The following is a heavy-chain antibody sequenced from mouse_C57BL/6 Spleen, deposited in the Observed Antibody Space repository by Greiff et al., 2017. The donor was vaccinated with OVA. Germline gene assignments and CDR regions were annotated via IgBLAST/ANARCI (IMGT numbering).Heavy chain of an antibody. CDR3: ARSRSSAVLCYYAMDY. D-gene: IGHD1-1*01. V-gene: IGHV1-50*01. CDR1: GYTFTSYW. CDR2: IDPSDSYT. Sequence: QVQLQQPGAELVKPGASVKLSCKASGYTFTSYWMQWVKQRPGQGLEWIGEIDPSDSYTNYNQKFKGKATLTVDTSSSTAYMQLSSLTSEDSAVYYCARSRSSAVLCYYAMDYWGQGTSVTASP. J-gene: IGHJ4*01.